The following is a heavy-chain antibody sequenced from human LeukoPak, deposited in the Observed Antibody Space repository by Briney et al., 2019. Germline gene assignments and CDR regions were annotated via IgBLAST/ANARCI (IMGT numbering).Heavy chain of an antibody. J-gene: IGHJ4*02. CDR2: ISYDGSNK. V-gene: IGHV3-30*18. CDR1: GFTFRRFA. D-gene: IGHD2-2*03. CDR3: AKDLLDRWYLDY. Sequence: PGGSLRLSCAASGFTFRRFAMHWVRQAPGKGLEWVAVISYDGSNKYYADSVKGRFTISRDNSKNTLYLQMNGLRAEDTAVYYCAKDLLDRWYLDYWGQGTLVTVSS.